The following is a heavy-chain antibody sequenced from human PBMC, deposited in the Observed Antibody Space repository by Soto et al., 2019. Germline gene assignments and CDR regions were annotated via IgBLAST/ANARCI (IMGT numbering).Heavy chain of an antibody. CDR3: AKGPYYDILTGYYKGLMAD. V-gene: IGHV3-23*01. CDR2: ISGSGGST. CDR1: GFTFSSYA. J-gene: IGHJ4*02. Sequence: EVQLLESGGGLVQPGGSLSLSCAASGFTFSSYAMSWVRQAPGKGLEWVSAISGSGGSTYYADSVKGRFTISRDNSKNTLYLQMNSRRAEDTAVYYCAKGPYYDILTGYYKGLMADWGQGTLVTVSS. D-gene: IGHD3-9*01.